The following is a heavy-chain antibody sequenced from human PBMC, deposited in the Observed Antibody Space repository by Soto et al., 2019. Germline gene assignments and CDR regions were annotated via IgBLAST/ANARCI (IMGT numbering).Heavy chain of an antibody. CDR1: GFTVSSNY. CDR3: ARAYCGGDCRSYYFDY. V-gene: IGHV3-53*01. J-gene: IGHJ4*01. CDR2: IYSGDST. D-gene: IGHD2-21*02. Sequence: EVQLVEYGGGLIQPGGSLRLSCAASGFTVSSNYMSWVRQAPGKGLEWVSVIYSGDSTYYADSVRGRFTISRDNSKNTLYLQMNSLRAEDTAVYYCARAYCGGDCRSYYFDYWGHGTLVTVSS.